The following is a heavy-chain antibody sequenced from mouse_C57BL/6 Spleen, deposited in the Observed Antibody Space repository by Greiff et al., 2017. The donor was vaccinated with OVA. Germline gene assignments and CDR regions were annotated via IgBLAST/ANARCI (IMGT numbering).Heavy chain of an antibody. CDR3: ARNDYDEGAWFAY. J-gene: IGHJ3*01. Sequence: QVQLQQSGAELARPGASVKLSCKASGYTFTSYGISWVKQRTGQGLEWIGEIYPRSGNTYYNEKFKGKATLTADKSSSTAYMELRSLTSEDSAVYFCARNDYDEGAWFAYWGQGTLVTVSA. V-gene: IGHV1-81*01. CDR1: GYTFTSYG. CDR2: IYPRSGNT. D-gene: IGHD2-4*01.